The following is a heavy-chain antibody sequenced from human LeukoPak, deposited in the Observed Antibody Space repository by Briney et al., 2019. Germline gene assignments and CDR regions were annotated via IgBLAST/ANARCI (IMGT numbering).Heavy chain of an antibody. J-gene: IGHJ4*02. Sequence: GGSLRLSCAASGFTFSSYAMSWVRQAPGKGLEWVSAISGSGGSTYYADSVKGRFTISRDNSKNTLYLQTNSLRAEDTAVYYCALWVMVRGVNDYWGQGTLVTVSS. CDR3: ALWVMVRGVNDY. CDR1: GFTFSSYA. CDR2: ISGSGGST. D-gene: IGHD3-10*01. V-gene: IGHV3-23*01.